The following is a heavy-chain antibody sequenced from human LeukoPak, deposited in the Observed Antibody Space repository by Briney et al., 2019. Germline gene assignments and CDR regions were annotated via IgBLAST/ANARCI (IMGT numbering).Heavy chain of an antibody. D-gene: IGHD4-11*01. CDR2: ISGSGGST. CDR1: GFTFSSYA. V-gene: IGHV3-23*01. Sequence: PGGSLRLSCAASGFTFSSYAMSWVRQAPGKGLEWVSAISGSGGSTYYADSVKGRFTISRDNSKNTLYLQMNSLRAEDTAVYYCAKLPLQDYRGNGFDPWGQGNLVTVSS. CDR3: AKLPLQDYRGNGFDP. J-gene: IGHJ5*02.